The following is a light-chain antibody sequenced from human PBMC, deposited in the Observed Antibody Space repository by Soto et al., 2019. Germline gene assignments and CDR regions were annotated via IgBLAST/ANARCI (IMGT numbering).Light chain of an antibody. V-gene: IGLV2-14*01. CDR3: SSYTSSYTQI. CDR1: SSDVGGYNY. Sequence: QSALTQPASVSGSPGQSITISCTGTSSDVGGYNYVSWYQQHPGKTPKLMIYEVSNRPSAVSNRFSGSKSGNTASLSISGLQAEDEADYYCSSYTSSYTQIFGTGTKLTVL. CDR2: EVS. J-gene: IGLJ1*01.